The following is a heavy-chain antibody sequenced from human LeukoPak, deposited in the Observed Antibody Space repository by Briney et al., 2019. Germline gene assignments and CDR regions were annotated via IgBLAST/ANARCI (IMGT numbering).Heavy chain of an antibody. J-gene: IGHJ4*02. Sequence: SETLSLTCTVSGGSLSGYYWSWIRQTPGKGLEWIGYIYSSGTTNYNRSLQSRVIISLDTPKNQFSLSVTSVTAADTAMYFCARRISSWNVYIDRWGQGIQVTVSS. V-gene: IGHV4-4*09. D-gene: IGHD1-1*01. CDR3: ARRISSWNVYIDR. CDR1: GGSLSGYY. CDR2: IYSSGTT.